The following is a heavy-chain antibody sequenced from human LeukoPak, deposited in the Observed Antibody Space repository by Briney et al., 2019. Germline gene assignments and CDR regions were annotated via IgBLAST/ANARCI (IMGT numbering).Heavy chain of an antibody. J-gene: IGHJ4*02. V-gene: IGHV4-39*07. Sequence: SETLSLTCTVSGGSISSSSYYWGWLRQPPGKGLEWIGSIYYSGSTYYNPSLKSRVTISVDTSKNQFSLKLSSVTAADTAVYYCAKNDQWELDYWGQGTLVTVSS. CDR2: IYYSGST. CDR3: AKNDQWELDY. D-gene: IGHD1-26*01. CDR1: GGSISSSSYY.